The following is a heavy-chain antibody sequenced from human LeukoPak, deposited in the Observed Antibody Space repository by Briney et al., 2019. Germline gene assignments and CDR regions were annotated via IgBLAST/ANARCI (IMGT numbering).Heavy chain of an antibody. CDR2: IKSKTDGGTT. CDR3: TTGITMVRGVPGVYFDY. V-gene: IGHV3-15*01. CDR1: GFTFSNAW. Sequence: GGSLRLSCAASGFTFSNAWMSWVRQAPGKGLEWVGRIKSKTDGGTTDYASHVKGRFTISRDDSKNTLYLQMNSLKTEDTAVYYCTTGITMVRGVPGVYFDYWGQGTLVTVSS. J-gene: IGHJ4*02. D-gene: IGHD3-10*01.